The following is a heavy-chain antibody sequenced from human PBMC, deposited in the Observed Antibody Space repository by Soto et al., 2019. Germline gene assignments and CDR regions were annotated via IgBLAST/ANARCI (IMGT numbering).Heavy chain of an antibody. D-gene: IGHD2-15*01. Sequence: QVQLQESGPGLVKPSQTLSLTCTVSGGSISSGDYYWSWIRQPPGKGLEWIGYIYYSGSTYYNPSLKSRVTISVDTSKNQFSLKLGSVTAADTAVYYCAREGYCSGGSCYPNDYWGQGTLVTVSS. CDR1: GGSISSGDYY. J-gene: IGHJ4*02. V-gene: IGHV4-30-4*01. CDR2: IYYSGST. CDR3: AREGYCSGGSCYPNDY.